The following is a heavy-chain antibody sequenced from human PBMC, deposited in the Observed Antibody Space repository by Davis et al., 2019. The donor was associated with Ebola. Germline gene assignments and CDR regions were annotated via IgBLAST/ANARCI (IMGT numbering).Heavy chain of an antibody. J-gene: IGHJ4*02. CDR2: ISKSSRTI. CDR3: AREIAVAGTECDY. Sequence: PGGSLRLSCAASGFTFSSYSMNWVRQAPGKGLEWVSYISKSSRTIYYADSVKGRFTISRDNAKNSLYLQMNSLRDEDTAVYYCAREIAVAGTECDYWGQGTLVTVSS. V-gene: IGHV3-48*02. D-gene: IGHD6-19*01. CDR1: GFTFSSYS.